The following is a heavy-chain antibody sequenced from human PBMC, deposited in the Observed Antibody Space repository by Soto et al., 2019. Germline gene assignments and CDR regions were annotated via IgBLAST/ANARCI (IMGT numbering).Heavy chain of an antibody. CDR1: GGSFSGYY. D-gene: IGHD2-21*02. Sequence: SETLSLTCAVYGGSFSGYYWSWIRQPPGKGLEWIGEINHSGSTNYNPSLKSRVTISVDTSKNQFSLKLSSVTAADTAVYYCARVRVVTAKTGWFDPWGQGTLVTVSS. CDR3: ARVRVVTAKTGWFDP. J-gene: IGHJ5*02. V-gene: IGHV4-34*01. CDR2: INHSGST.